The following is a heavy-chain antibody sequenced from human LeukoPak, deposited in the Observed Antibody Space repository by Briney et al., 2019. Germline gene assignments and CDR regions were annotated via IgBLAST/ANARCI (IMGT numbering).Heavy chain of an antibody. CDR1: GFIFSTYG. CDR3: ARDSGGRVYNY. CDR2: IKQDGSET. D-gene: IGHD6-13*01. Sequence: PGGSLRLSCAASGFIFSTYGMTWVRQAPGKGLEWVANIKQDGSETYYVDSVKGRFTISRDNAKNSLYLQMNSLRAEDTAVYYCARDSGGRVYNYWGQGTLVTVSS. V-gene: IGHV3-7*03. J-gene: IGHJ4*02.